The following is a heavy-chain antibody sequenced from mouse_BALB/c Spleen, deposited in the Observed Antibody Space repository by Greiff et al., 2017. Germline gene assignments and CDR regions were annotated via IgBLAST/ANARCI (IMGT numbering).Heavy chain of an antibody. CDR3: ARSYYGSSYAMDY. CDR2: IDPANGNT. V-gene: IGHV14-3*02. J-gene: IGHJ4*01. Sequence: EVKLVESGAELVKPGASVKLSCTASGFNIKDTYMHWVKQRPEQGLEWIGRIDPANGNTKYDPKFQGKATITADTSSNTAYLQLSSLTSEDTAVYYCARSYYGSSYAMDYWGQGTSVTVSS. CDR1: GFNIKDTY. D-gene: IGHD1-1*01.